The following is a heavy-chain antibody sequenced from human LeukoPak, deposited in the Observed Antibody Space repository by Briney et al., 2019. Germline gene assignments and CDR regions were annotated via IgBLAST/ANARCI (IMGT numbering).Heavy chain of an antibody. J-gene: IGHJ4*02. V-gene: IGHV3-23*01. CDR3: AKDPQGD. Sequence: PGGSLSLSCAASGFTFSNYAMSWVRQAPGKGLEWVSAIDRGGGTYYADSVKGRFTISRDNSKNTLYLQMNSLRSEDTAVYYCAKDPQGDWGQGTLVTVSS. D-gene: IGHD3-16*01. CDR2: IDRGGGT. CDR1: GFTFSNYA.